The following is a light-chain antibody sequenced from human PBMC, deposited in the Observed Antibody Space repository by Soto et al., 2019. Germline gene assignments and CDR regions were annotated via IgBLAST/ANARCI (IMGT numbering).Light chain of an antibody. CDR1: SSDVGGYNS. J-gene: IGLJ1*01. V-gene: IGLV2-14*01. CDR2: DVS. Sequence: QSALTQPASVSGSPGQSIIISCTGTSSDVGGYNSVSWYQQHPGKAPKLMIYDVSSRPSGVSNRFSGSKSGNTASLTISGLQAEDEADYYCCSYTSGSTLYVFGTGTKVTVL. CDR3: CSYTSGSTLYV.